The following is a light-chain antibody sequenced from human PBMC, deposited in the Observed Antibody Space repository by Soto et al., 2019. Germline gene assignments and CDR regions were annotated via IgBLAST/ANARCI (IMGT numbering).Light chain of an antibody. CDR2: SNN. Sequence: QSVLTQPPSASGTPGQRVTISCSGSSSNIGSNYVYWYQQLPGTAPKLLIDSNNQRPSGVPDRFSGSKSGTSASLAISGLRSEDEADYYCAAWDDSLSGLYVFGTGTKLTVL. J-gene: IGLJ1*01. CDR1: SSNIGSNY. V-gene: IGLV1-47*02. CDR3: AAWDDSLSGLYV.